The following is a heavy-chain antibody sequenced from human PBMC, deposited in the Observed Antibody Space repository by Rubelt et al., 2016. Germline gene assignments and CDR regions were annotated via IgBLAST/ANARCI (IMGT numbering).Heavy chain of an antibody. CDR2: IYWNDDK. D-gene: IGHD2-2*01. CDR3: AHAYCSSTSCYALGGFDY. Sequence: QITLKESGPTLVKPTQTLTLTCTFSGFSLSTSGVGVGWIRQPPGKALEWLALIYWNDDKRYSPSLKSRLTITKDTSKNQVVLTMTNMDPVDTATYYCAHAYCSSTSCYALGGFDYWGQGTLVTVSS. CDR1: GFSLSTSGVG. J-gene: IGHJ4*02. V-gene: IGHV2-5*01.